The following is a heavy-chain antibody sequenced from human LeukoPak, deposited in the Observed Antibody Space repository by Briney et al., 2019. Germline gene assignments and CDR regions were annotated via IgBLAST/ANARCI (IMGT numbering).Heavy chain of an antibody. CDR1: GDIVSRAGTA. CDR3: VRDQRDTNLYYYGMHV. D-gene: IGHD2-8*01. J-gene: IGHJ6*02. V-gene: IGHV6-1*01. Sequence: SQTLSLTCAISGDIVSRAGTAWSWIRQSPSRGLEWLGRTYYRSKWYNDYAVSVKSRISINPDTSKNQFSLQLNSVTPEDTAVYYCVRDQRDTNLYYYGMHVWGQGTTVTVSS. CDR2: TYYRSKWYN.